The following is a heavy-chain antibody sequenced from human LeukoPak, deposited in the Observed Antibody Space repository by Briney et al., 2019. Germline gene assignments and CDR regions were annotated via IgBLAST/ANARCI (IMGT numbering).Heavy chain of an antibody. CDR2: IYPGDSDT. Sequence: GESLKISCQGSGYTFATYWIGWVRQMPGRGLEWMGIIYPGDSDTRYSPSLQGQVTISADKSINTAYLRWSSLKASDTAMYYCARSPCGGDCYSGHFQHWGQGTLVTVSS. J-gene: IGHJ1*01. CDR1: GYTFATYW. D-gene: IGHD2-21*02. CDR3: ARSPCGGDCYSGHFQH. V-gene: IGHV5-51*01.